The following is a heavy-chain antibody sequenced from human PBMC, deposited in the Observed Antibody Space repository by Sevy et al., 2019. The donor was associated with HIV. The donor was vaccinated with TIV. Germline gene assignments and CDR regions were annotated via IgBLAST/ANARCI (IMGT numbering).Heavy chain of an antibody. J-gene: IGHJ6*02. Sequence: SETLSLTCAVYGGSFSGYYWSWIRQPPGKGLEWIGEINRSGNTNYNPSLKSRVTISVDTSKNQFSLKLSSVTAADTAVYYCARGFLVRGVKTPAGMDVWGQGTTVTVSS. D-gene: IGHD3-10*01. CDR1: GGSFSGYY. V-gene: IGHV4-34*01. CDR2: INRSGNT. CDR3: ARGFLVRGVKTPAGMDV.